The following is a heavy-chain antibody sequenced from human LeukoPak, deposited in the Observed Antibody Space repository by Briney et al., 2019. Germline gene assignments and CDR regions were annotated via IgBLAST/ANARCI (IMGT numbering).Heavy chain of an antibody. Sequence: GGSLRLSCAASGFTFSTYIMSWVRQAPGKGLEWVSLISPGGGSTHFADSVKGRFTISRDDSANTLYLQTNSLRADDTAVYYCAKGGWLDNWGQGTPVTVSS. CDR1: GFTFSTYI. V-gene: IGHV3-23*01. J-gene: IGHJ4*02. CDR3: AKGGWLDN. CDR2: ISPGGGST. D-gene: IGHD6-19*01.